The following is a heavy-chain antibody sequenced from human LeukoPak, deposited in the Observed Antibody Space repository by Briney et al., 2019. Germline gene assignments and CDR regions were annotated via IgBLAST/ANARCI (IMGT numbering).Heavy chain of an antibody. CDR2: IYYSGDTGSP. CDR3: ARALGGRAVAGTIPTYYFDY. V-gene: IGHV4-30-4*01. J-gene: IGHJ4*02. Sequence: SETLSLTCSVSGGSLSGGNYYWSWIRQPPGKGLEFIGYIYYSGDTGSPYYNPSLKSRVTISVDRSKNQFSLKLSSVTAADTAVYYCARALGGRAVAGTIPTYYFDYWGQGTLVTVSS. CDR1: GGSLSGGNYY. D-gene: IGHD6-19*01.